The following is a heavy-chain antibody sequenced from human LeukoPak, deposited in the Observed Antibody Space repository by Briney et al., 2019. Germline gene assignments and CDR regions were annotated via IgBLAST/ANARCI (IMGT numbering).Heavy chain of an antibody. CDR1: GFTFSSYG. CDR2: ISYDGSNK. D-gene: IGHD6-19*01. V-gene: IGHV3-30*03. CDR3: ARAAVAGVYFDY. Sequence: PGGSLRLSCAASGFTFSSYGMHWVRQAPGKGLEWVAVISYDGSNKYYADSVKGRFTISRDNSKNTLYLQMNSLRAEDTAVYYCARAAVAGVYFDYWGQGTLVTVSS. J-gene: IGHJ4*02.